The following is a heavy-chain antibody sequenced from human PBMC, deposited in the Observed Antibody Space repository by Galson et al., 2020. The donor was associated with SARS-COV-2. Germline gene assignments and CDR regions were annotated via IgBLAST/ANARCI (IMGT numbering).Heavy chain of an antibody. CDR3: ARTPYYYYGLDV. Sequence: SETLSLTCTVSGGPISTGSHSWAWIRQPPGKGLEWIGSIFNSGSTSYNPSLKSRVTISVDTSKTQFSLRLTSVTAADTAVYYCARTPYYYYGLDVWGQGTTVTVSS. CDR1: GGPISTGSHS. CDR2: IFNSGST. V-gene: IGHV4-39*07. J-gene: IGHJ6*02.